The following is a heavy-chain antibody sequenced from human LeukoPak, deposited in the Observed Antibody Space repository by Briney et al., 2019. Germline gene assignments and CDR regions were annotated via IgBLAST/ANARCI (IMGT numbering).Heavy chain of an antibody. CDR2: SDTGGRT. V-gene: IGHV3-23*01. J-gene: IGHJ4*02. D-gene: IGHD3-22*01. Sequence: GGSLRLSCAVSGITLSNYGMTWVRQAPGKGLEWVAGSDTGGRTNYADSVKGRFTFSRDNPKNTLYLQMNSLRAEDTAVYFCAKRGVVIRVILVGFHKEAYYFDSWAREPWSPSPQ. CDR3: AKRGVVIRVILVGFHKEAYYFDS. CDR1: GITLSNYG.